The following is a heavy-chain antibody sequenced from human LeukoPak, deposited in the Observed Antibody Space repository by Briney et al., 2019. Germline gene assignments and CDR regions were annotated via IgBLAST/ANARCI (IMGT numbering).Heavy chain of an antibody. CDR3: ARAPITMVRGFSQYYFDY. CDR2: INPNSGGT. CDR1: GGTFSSYA. Sequence: EASVKVSCKASGGTFSSYAISWVRQAPGQGLEWMGWINPNSGGTNYAQKFQGRVTMTRDTSISTAYMELSRLRSDDTAVYYCARAPITMVRGFSQYYFDYWGQGTLVTVSS. D-gene: IGHD3-10*01. V-gene: IGHV1-2*02. J-gene: IGHJ4*02.